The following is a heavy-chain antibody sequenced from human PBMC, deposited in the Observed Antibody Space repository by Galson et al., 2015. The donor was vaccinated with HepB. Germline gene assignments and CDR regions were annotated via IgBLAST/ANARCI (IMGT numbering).Heavy chain of an antibody. CDR3: ARSGSGFSIFDY. Sequence: LSLTCTVSGGSISSYYWSWIRQPPGKGLEWIGYIYYSGSTNYNPSLKSRVTISVDTSKDQFSLKLSSVTAADTAVYYCARSGSGFSIFDYWGQGTLVTVSS. V-gene: IGHV4-59*01. CDR2: IYYSGST. CDR1: GGSISSYY. J-gene: IGHJ4*02. D-gene: IGHD3-22*01.